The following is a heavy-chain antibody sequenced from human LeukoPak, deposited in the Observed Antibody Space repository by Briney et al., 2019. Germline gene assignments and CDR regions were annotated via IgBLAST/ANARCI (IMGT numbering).Heavy chain of an antibody. Sequence: MASETLSLTCTVSGGSISNYYWSWIRQPPGKGLEWIGYIYASGGTNYNPSLKSRVTISVDTSKNQFSLNLSSVTAADTAVYYCARHGKGGSYFSAFDIWGQGTMVTVSS. CDR2: IYASGGT. CDR3: ARHGKGGSYFSAFDI. D-gene: IGHD1-26*01. J-gene: IGHJ3*02. CDR1: GGSISNYY. V-gene: IGHV4-4*09.